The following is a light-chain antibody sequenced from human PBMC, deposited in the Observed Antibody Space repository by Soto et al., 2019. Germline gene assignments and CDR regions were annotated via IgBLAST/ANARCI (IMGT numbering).Light chain of an antibody. CDR2: KAS. CDR1: QSISSW. CDR3: QQDNNYPWT. Sequence: DIQMTQSPSTLSASVGDRVTITCRASQSISSWLAWYQQKPGKAPKLLIYKASSLESGVPSRFSGSGSGTEFTLTISSLQPDDFATYYCQQDNNYPWTFGQGTKVEI. J-gene: IGKJ1*01. V-gene: IGKV1-5*03.